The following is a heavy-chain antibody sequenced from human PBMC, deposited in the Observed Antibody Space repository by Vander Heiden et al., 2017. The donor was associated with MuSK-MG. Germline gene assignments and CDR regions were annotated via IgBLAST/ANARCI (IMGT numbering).Heavy chain of an antibody. CDR1: GFTFRSYA. D-gene: IGHD3-10*01. J-gene: IGHJ6*03. CDR3: AKNYYGSGEPRYYYYYLDV. V-gene: IGHV3-23*01. Sequence: EVQLLESGGGLVQPGGSLRLSCSASGFTFRSYAMSWVRQAPGRGLEWVSAISSSGGSTYYADSVKGRFTISRDNSKNTLYLQMNSLRAEDTAVYYCAKNYYGSGEPRYYYYYLDVWGKGTTVTVSS. CDR2: ISSSGGST.